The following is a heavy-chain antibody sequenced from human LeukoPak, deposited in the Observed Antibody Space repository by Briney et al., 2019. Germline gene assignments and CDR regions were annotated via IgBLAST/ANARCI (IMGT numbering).Heavy chain of an antibody. J-gene: IGHJ4*02. D-gene: IGHD2-15*01. Sequence: GRGLRLSSAPSRFTFSSYAMHGVGQAPGKGLEWVALISYDGSNKYYADSVKGRFTISRDNPKNTLYLQMNSLRAEDTAVYYCARGGGDYCSGGSCPTYYFDYWGQGTLVTVSS. CDR2: ISYDGSNK. CDR3: ARGGGDYCSGGSCPTYYFDY. CDR1: RFTFSSYA. V-gene: IGHV3-30*04.